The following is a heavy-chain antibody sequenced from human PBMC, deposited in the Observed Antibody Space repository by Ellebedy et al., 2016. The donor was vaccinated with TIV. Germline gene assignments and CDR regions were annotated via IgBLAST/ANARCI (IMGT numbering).Heavy chain of an antibody. CDR1: GFTFSSYA. D-gene: IGHD6-19*01. V-gene: IGHV3-30-3*01. Sequence: GESLKISCAASGFTFSSYAMHWVRQAPGKGLEWVAVISYDGSNKYYADSVKGRFTISRDNSKNTLYLQMNSLRAEDTAVYYCAKDWQSGIAVAGTDAFDIWGQGTMVTVSS. J-gene: IGHJ3*02. CDR3: AKDWQSGIAVAGTDAFDI. CDR2: ISYDGSNK.